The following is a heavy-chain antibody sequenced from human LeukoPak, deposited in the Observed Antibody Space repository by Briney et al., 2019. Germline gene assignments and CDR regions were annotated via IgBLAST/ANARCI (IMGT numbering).Heavy chain of an antibody. CDR1: GFTVSSNS. CDR2: IYSDNT. V-gene: IGHV3-53*01. J-gene: IGHJ4*02. D-gene: IGHD4-17*01. Sequence: AGGSLRLSCTVSGFTVSSNSMSWVRQAPGKGLEWVSFIYSDNTHYSDSVKGRFTISRDNSKNTLYLQMNSLRAEDTAVYYCARVVDHDYGDYYLDYWGQGTLVTVSS. CDR3: ARVVDHDYGDYYLDY.